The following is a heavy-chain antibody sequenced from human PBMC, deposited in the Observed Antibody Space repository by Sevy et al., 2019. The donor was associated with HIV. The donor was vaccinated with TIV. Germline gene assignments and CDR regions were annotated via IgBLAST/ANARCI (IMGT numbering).Heavy chain of an antibody. Sequence: GGSLRLSCAASGFTFSSYIMNWVRQAPGMGLEWVSSISSGGDYIYYTKSVKGRFTISRDNAKNSLYQYMNSLRAEDTAVYYCARDEYSYASGFDYWGQGTLVTVSS. V-gene: IGHV3-21*01. D-gene: IGHD5-18*01. CDR2: ISSGGDYI. J-gene: IGHJ4*02. CDR3: ARDEYSYASGFDY. CDR1: GFTFSSYI.